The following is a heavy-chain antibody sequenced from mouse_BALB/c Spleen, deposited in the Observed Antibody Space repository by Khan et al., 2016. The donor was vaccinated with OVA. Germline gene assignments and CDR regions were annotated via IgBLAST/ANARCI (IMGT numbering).Heavy chain of an antibody. Sequence: QVQLQQSGAELMKPGASVKISCKATGYTFSSYWIEWVKQRPGHGLEWIGEILPGSGTTNYNEKVKAKATFTADTSSNTAYMQLSSLTSEDSDVYYCARSRLWFAYWGQGTLVTVSA. CDR1: GYTFSSYW. CDR2: ILPGSGTT. J-gene: IGHJ3*01. CDR3: ARSRLWFAY. V-gene: IGHV1-9*01.